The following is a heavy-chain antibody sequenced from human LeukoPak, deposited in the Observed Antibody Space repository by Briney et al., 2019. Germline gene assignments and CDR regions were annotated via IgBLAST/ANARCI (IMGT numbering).Heavy chain of an antibody. Sequence: ASVNVSCKASGYTFTSYDINWVRQAPGQGLEWMGWMNPNSGNTGYAQKFQGRVTMTRNTSISTAYMELSSLRSEDTAVYYCARVLLGYCSSTSCPYYYGMDVWGQGTTVTVSS. D-gene: IGHD2-2*01. CDR2: MNPNSGNT. CDR3: ARVLLGYCSSTSCPYYYGMDV. V-gene: IGHV1-8*01. CDR1: GYTFTSYD. J-gene: IGHJ6*02.